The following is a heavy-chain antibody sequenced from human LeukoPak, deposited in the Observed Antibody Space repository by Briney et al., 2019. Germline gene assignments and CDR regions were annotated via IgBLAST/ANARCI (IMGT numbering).Heavy chain of an antibody. CDR1: GYTFTSYG. V-gene: IGHV1-18*01. CDR2: ISTYNGHT. Sequence: ASVKVSCKASGYTFTSYGISWVRQAPGQGLEWMGWISTYNGHTIYAQKLQGRVTMTTDTSTSTAYMDLRSLRSDDTAIYYCARDGFRRDDYNSGLDYWGQGTLVTVSS. J-gene: IGHJ4*02. CDR3: ARDGFRRDDYNSGLDY. D-gene: IGHD5-24*01.